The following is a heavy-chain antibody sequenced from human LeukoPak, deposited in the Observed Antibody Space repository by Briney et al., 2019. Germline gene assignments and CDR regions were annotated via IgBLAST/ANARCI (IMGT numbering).Heavy chain of an antibody. D-gene: IGHD1-26*01. V-gene: IGHV1-69*05. J-gene: IGHJ4*02. CDR1: GGTFSSYA. CDR2: IIPIFGTA. Sequence: SVKVSCKASGGTFSSYAISWVRQAPGQGLEWMGGIIPIFGTAKYAQKFQDRVTITRDTSASTAYMELSSLRSEDTAVFYCAREDSGSYHYWGQGTLVTVSS. CDR3: AREDSGSYHY.